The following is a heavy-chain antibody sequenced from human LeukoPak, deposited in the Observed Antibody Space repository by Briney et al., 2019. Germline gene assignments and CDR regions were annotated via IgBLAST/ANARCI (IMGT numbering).Heavy chain of an antibody. CDR2: IYTSGST. V-gene: IGHV4-4*07. J-gene: IGHJ2*01. D-gene: IGHD6-13*01. CDR3: ARALAAAGSPYGL. CDR1: GGSISSYY. Sequence: PSETVSLTCTVSGGSISSYYWSWIRQPAGKGLEWIGRIYTSGSTNCNPSLKSRVTMSVDTSKNQLSLKLSSVTAADTAVYYCARALAAAGSPYGLWGRGTLVTVSS.